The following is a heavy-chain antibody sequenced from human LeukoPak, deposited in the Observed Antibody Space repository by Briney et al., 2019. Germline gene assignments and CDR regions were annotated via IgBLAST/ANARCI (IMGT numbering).Heavy chain of an antibody. Sequence: LGESLKISCQGSGYSFTNYWIAWVRQMPGKGLEWMGIIYPGDSDIRYSPSFQGQVTISADKSISTAYLQWSSLMASDTAMYFCARFDDASSGYYDYWGQGTLVTVSS. CDR3: ARFDDASSGYYDY. CDR1: GYSFTNYW. V-gene: IGHV5-51*01. D-gene: IGHD3-22*01. J-gene: IGHJ4*02. CDR2: IYPGDSDI.